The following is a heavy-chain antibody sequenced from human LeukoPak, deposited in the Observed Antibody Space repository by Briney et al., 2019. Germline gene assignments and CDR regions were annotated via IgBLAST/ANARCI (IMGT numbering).Heavy chain of an antibody. V-gene: IGHV3-30*04. CDR1: GFTFSSYA. CDR2: ISYDGSNK. CDR3: ARGGYYGSGSYLGDY. J-gene: IGHJ4*02. D-gene: IGHD3-10*01. Sequence: GGPLRLSCAASGFTFSSYAMHWVRQAPGKGLDGVAVISYDGSNKYYADSVKGRFTISRDNSKNTLYLQMNSLRAEDTAVYYCARGGYYGSGSYLGDYWGQGTLVTVSS.